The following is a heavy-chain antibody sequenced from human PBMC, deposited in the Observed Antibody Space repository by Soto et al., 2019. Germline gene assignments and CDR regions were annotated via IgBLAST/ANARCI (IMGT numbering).Heavy chain of an antibody. CDR3: ARDQGIAARRYYYYYMDV. V-gene: IGHV3-7*01. CDR1: GFTFSSYW. CDR2: IKQDGSEK. D-gene: IGHD6-6*01. J-gene: IGHJ6*03. Sequence: GGSLRLSCAASGFTFSSYWMSWVRQAPGKGLEWVANIKQDGSEKYYVDSVKGRFTISRDNAKNSLYLQMNSLRAEDTAVYYCARDQGIAARRYYYYYMDVWGKGTTVTVSS.